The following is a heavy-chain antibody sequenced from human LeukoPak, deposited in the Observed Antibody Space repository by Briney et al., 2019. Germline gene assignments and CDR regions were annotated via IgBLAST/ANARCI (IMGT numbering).Heavy chain of an antibody. Sequence: GGSLRLSCAASGFTFSYYYMSWIRQAPGKGLEWGLYISSSGSTIYYADSVKGRFTISRDNAKNSLYLQMNSLRAEDTAVYYCAGTYDYVWGSYRHTSNWGQGTLVTVSS. CDR3: AGTYDYVWGSYRHTSN. CDR2: ISSSGSTI. D-gene: IGHD3-16*02. J-gene: IGHJ4*02. CDR1: GFTFSYYY. V-gene: IGHV3-11*01.